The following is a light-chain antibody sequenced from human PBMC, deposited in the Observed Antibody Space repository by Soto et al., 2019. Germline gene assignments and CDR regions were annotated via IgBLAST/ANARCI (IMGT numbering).Light chain of an antibody. J-gene: IGKJ5*01. Sequence: EIVLTQSPATRSLSPGERATLSCRASQSVNSNYLAWYQQKPGQAPRLLIYDASNRATGTPARFSGSGSGTEFTLTISSLEPEDVAVYDCQQRSRWPVTFGQGTRLEIK. V-gene: IGKV3-11*01. CDR3: QQRSRWPVT. CDR1: QSVNSNY. CDR2: DAS.